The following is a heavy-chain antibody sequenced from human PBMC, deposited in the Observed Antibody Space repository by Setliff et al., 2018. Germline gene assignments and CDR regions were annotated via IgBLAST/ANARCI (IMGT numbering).Heavy chain of an antibody. CDR3: RLWFEETLRDY. Sequence: GGSLRLSCAASGFVVSNNEMSWVRQAPGKGLEWVSVTYTNGATNYADSVKGRFIISRDNSKNTLYLQMNSLRGEDTALYYCRLWFEETLRDYWGKGTLVTVSS. CDR2: TYTNGAT. D-gene: IGHD3-10*01. J-gene: IGHJ4*02. V-gene: IGHV3-53*01. CDR1: GFVVSNNE.